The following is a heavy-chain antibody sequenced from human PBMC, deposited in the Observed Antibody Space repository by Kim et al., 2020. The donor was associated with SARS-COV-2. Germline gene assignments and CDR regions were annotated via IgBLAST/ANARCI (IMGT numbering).Heavy chain of an antibody. CDR1: GFTFSSYA. CDR2: ISYDGSNK. D-gene: IGHD2-2*01. J-gene: IGHJ6*02. Sequence: GGSLRLSCAASGFTFSSYAMHWVRQAPGKGLEWVAVISYDGSNKYYADSVKGRFTISRDNSKNTLYLQMNSLRAEDTAVYYCARDLTGPAAMSKHYYYYYYGMDVWGQGTTVTVSS. V-gene: IGHV3-30*04. CDR3: ARDLTGPAAMSKHYYYYYYGMDV.